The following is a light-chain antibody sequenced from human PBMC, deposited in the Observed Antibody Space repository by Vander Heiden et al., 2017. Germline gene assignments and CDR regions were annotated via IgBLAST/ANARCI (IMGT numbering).Light chain of an antibody. Sequence: SSELTQDPAVSVALGQTVRITCQGDSLRSYYASWYQQKPGQAPVLVIYGKNNRPSGIPDRFSGSSSGNTASLTITGAQAEDEADYYCNSRDSSGNHLGVFGRGTKLTVL. V-gene: IGLV3-19*01. CDR3: NSRDSSGNHLGV. CDR2: GKN. J-gene: IGLJ2*01. CDR1: SLRSYY.